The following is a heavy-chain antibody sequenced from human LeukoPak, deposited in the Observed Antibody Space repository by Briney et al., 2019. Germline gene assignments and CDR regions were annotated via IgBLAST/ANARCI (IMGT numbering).Heavy chain of an antibody. CDR1: GFTFSSCG. CDR2: IGLTGTDR. V-gene: IGHV3-21*01. D-gene: IGHD3-3*02. Sequence: KPGGSLRLSCAASGFTFSSCGFNWVRQAPGKGLEWVSSIGLTGTDRYYADSVRGRFTISRDNAKNSMYLQMDSQGDEDTADYYCATESIGRHYDYWGQGTLLTVSS. J-gene: IGHJ4*02. CDR3: ATESIGRHYDY.